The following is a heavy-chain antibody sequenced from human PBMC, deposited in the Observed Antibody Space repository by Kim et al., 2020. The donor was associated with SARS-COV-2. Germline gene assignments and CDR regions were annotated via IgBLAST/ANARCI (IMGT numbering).Heavy chain of an antibody. J-gene: IGHJ6*02. CDR2: IYSGGST. Sequence: GGSLRLSCAASGFTVSSNYMSWVRQAPGKGLEWVSVIYSGGSTYYADSVKGRFTISRHNSKNTLYLQMNSLRAEDTAVYYCARDQSTHYYYYGMDVWGQGTTVTVSS. CDR3: ARDQSTHYYYYGMDV. CDR1: GFTVSSNY. V-gene: IGHV3-53*04. D-gene: IGHD2-2*01.